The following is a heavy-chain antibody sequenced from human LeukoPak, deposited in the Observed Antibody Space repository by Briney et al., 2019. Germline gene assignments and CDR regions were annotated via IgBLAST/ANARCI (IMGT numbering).Heavy chain of an antibody. J-gene: IGHJ4*02. CDR2: IYYSGST. V-gene: IGHV4-61*01. CDR1: GGSVSSGSYY. CDR3: ARVMRTAKKVLDY. Sequence: SETLSLTCTVSGGSVSSGSYYWSWIRQPPGKGLEWIGYIYYSGSTNYNPSLKSRVTISVDTSKNQFSLKLSSVTAADTAVYCCARVMRTAKKVLDYWGQGTLVTVSS. D-gene: IGHD3-3*01.